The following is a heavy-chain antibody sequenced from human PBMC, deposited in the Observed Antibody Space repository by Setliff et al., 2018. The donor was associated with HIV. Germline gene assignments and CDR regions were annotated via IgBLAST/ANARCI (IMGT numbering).Heavy chain of an antibody. CDR2: IFSSGST. Sequence: SETLSLTCTVSGGSMSPYYWSWIRQPPGKGLEWIGYIFSSGSTNYNPSLKSRVTISVDTSKYQFSLRLSSVTAADTAMYYCARHVGISIGGTRGDFDCWGQGTLVTVSS. CDR3: ARHVGISIGGTRGDFDC. J-gene: IGHJ4*02. V-gene: IGHV4-4*09. CDR1: GGSMSPYY. D-gene: IGHD6-13*01.